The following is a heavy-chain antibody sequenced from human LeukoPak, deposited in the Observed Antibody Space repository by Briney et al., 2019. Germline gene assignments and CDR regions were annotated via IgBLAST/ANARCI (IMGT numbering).Heavy chain of an antibody. D-gene: IGHD2-8*01. V-gene: IGHV3-23*01. CDR3: ARVYLERLTAGYFDH. J-gene: IGHJ4*02. Sequence: GGSLRLSCAASGFTFSSYAMSWVRQAPGKGLEWVSAISGSGGSTYYADSVKGRFTISRDNSKNTLYLQMNSLRDDDSAAYFCARVYLERLTAGYFDHWGQGTQVTVSP. CDR2: ISGSGGST. CDR1: GFTFSSYA.